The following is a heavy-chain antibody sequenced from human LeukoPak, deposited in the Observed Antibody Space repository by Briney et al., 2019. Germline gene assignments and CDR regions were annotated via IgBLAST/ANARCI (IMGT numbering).Heavy chain of an antibody. D-gene: IGHD1-26*01. J-gene: IGHJ4*02. Sequence: PGGSLRLSCAASGFTFSSNYMSWVRQAPGKGLEWVSVIYSGGSTYYSDSVKGRFTISRDNSKNTQYLQKNSLRAEDTAVYYCARFWELLYYFDYWGQGTLVTVSS. CDR2: IYSGGST. CDR1: GFTFSSNY. V-gene: IGHV3-66*02. CDR3: ARFWELLYYFDY.